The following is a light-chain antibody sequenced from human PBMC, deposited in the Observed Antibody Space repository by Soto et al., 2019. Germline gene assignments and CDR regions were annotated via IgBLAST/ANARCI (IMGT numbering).Light chain of an antibody. J-gene: IGLJ1*01. V-gene: IGLV2-14*01. CDR1: RTDVGGYNF. Sequence: QSALTQPASVSGSPGQSITISCTGTRTDVGGYNFVSWYQQHPGKAPKLIIYEVSNRPSGVSNRFSGSKSDNTASLTISGLQAEDEADYYCCSYVSSKTYVFGTGTNSPS. CDR2: EVS. CDR3: CSYVSSKTYV.